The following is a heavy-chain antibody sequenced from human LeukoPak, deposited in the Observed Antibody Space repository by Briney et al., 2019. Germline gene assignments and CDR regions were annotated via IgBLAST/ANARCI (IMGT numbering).Heavy chain of an antibody. CDR1: GFTFSSYA. Sequence: GRSLRLSCAVSGFTFSSYAMHWVRQAPGKGLEWVAVISYDGSNKYYADSVKGRFTISRDNSKNTLYLQMNSLRAEDTAVYYCARDGYYYDSGYFDYWGQGTLVTVSS. V-gene: IGHV3-30-3*01. J-gene: IGHJ4*02. D-gene: IGHD3-22*01. CDR2: ISYDGSNK. CDR3: ARDGYYYDSGYFDY.